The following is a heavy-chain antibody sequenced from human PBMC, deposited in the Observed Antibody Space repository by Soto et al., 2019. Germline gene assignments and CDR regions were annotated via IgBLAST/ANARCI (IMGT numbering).Heavy chain of an antibody. Sequence: QVQLVQSGAEVKEPGASVKVSCRASGYTFTSYYIHWVRQAPGQGLEWLGIINPGGGSTSHALQFRGRVTVTSDTSTSTVYMELRSLTSQDTAVYYCGIDPNLSLTYHYYGIDVWGQGTTVTVSS. CDR3: GIDPNLSLTYHYYGIDV. J-gene: IGHJ6*02. V-gene: IGHV1-46*01. CDR2: INPGGGST. CDR1: GYTFTSYY.